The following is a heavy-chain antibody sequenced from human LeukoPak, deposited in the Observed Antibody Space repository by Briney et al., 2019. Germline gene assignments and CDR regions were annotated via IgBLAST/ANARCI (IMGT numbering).Heavy chain of an antibody. V-gene: IGHV3-48*04. D-gene: IGHD6-19*01. J-gene: IGHJ4*02. CDR1: GVTFSSYS. Sequence: GGSLRLSCAASGVTFSSYSMNWVRQAPGKGLEWVSYISSSSSTIYYADSVKGRFTISRDNAKKSLYLQMNSLRAEDTAVYYCARGPVSSSGFFGYWGQGTLVTVSS. CDR2: ISSSSSTI. CDR3: ARGPVSSSGFFGY.